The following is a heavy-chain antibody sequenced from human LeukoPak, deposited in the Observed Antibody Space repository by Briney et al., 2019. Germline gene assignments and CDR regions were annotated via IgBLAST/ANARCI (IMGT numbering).Heavy chain of an antibody. CDR3: ARDSSGWLGNWFDP. J-gene: IGHJ5*02. D-gene: IGHD6-19*01. CDR2: ISYDGSNK. Sequence: PGGSLRLSCAASGFTFSSYGMHWVRQAPGKGLEWVAVISYDGSNKYYADSVKGRFTISRDNAKNSLYLQMNSLRAEDTAVYYCARDSSGWLGNWFDPWGQGTLVTVSS. V-gene: IGHV3-30*03. CDR1: GFTFSSYG.